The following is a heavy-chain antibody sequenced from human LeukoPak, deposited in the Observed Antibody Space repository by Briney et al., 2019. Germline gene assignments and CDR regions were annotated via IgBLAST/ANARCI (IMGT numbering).Heavy chain of an antibody. CDR3: ARELSSSWYAPGAFDI. J-gene: IGHJ3*02. CDR2: ISSSATST. D-gene: IGHD6-13*01. CDR1: GFSFSSYE. V-gene: IGHV3-48*03. Sequence: PGGSLRLSCSASGFSFSSYEMNWVRQAPGKGLEWVSHISSSATSTYYADSVKGRFTISRDNAKNSLYLQMNSLRAEDTAVYYCARELSSSWYAPGAFDIWGQGTMVTVSS.